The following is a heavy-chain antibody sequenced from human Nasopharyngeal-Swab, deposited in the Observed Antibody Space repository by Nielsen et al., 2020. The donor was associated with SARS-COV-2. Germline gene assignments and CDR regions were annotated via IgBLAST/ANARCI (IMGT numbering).Heavy chain of an antibody. V-gene: IGHV5-10-1*01. CDR3: ARQYQNYFGSGDYHGAFDI. D-gene: IGHD3-10*01. CDR1: GYSFSNYW. CDR2: VDPSDSYT. J-gene: IGHJ3*02. Sequence: GESLKLSCEGSGYSFSNYWISWVRQVPGKGLEWMGKVDPSDSYTDYSPSLRGHVTISVDRSISTAYLQWSSLKASDTAMYYCARQYQNYFGSGDYHGAFDIWGQGTMVTVSS.